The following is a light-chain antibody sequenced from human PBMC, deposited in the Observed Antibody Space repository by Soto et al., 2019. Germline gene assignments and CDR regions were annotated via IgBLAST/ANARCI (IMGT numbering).Light chain of an antibody. V-gene: IGLV2-23*01. CDR3: CSYAGSSTPYV. Sequence: QSALTRPASVSGSPGQSITISCTGTSSDVGSYNLVSWYQQHPGKAPKLIIYEGSKRPSGVSNRFSGSKSGNTASLTISGLQAEDEADYYCCSYAGSSTPYVFGTGTKLTVL. J-gene: IGLJ1*01. CDR2: EGS. CDR1: SSDVGSYNL.